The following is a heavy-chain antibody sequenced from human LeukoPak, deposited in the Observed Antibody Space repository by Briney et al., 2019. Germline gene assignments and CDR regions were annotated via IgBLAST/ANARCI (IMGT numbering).Heavy chain of an antibody. CDR1: GGSVSSGSYY. V-gene: IGHV4-61*01. D-gene: IGHD3-22*01. Sequence: PSETLSLTCTVSGGSVSSGSYYWSWIRQPPGKGLEWIGYIYYSGSTYYNPSLKSRVTISVDTSKNQFSLKLSSVTAADTAVYYCARLLRPYSYDSSGYFTTSFDFWGQGTMVTVSS. CDR3: ARLLRPYSYDSSGYFTTSFDF. J-gene: IGHJ3*01. CDR2: IYYSGST.